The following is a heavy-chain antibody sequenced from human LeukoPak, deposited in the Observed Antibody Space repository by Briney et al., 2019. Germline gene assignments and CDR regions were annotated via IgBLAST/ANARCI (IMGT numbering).Heavy chain of an antibody. Sequence: PGGSLGLSCAASGFTFSSYPMNWVRQAPGKGLEWVSYINPSGSTIYYADSVKGRFTISRDNAKKSLDLQMYSLRAEDTAVYYCARVRGSGFCSGSSCAKDPGYYYYMDVWGKGTTVTVSS. V-gene: IGHV3-48*04. D-gene: IGHD2-2*01. CDR3: ARVRGSGFCSGSSCAKDPGYYYYMDV. CDR2: INPSGSTI. CDR1: GFTFSSYP. J-gene: IGHJ6*03.